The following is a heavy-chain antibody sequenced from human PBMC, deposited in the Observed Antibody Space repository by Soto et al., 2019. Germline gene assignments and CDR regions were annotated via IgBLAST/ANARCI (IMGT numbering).Heavy chain of an antibody. CDR1: GGSISSYY. Sequence: SETLSLTCTVSGGSISSYYWSWIRQPPGKGLELIGYIYYSGSTNYNPSLKSRVTMTTDTSTSTAYMELSSLRSEDTAVYYCARVEYYYDSSGFPWGQGTLVTVSS. CDR2: IYYSGST. CDR3: ARVEYYYDSSGFP. V-gene: IGHV4-59*01. J-gene: IGHJ5*02. D-gene: IGHD3-22*01.